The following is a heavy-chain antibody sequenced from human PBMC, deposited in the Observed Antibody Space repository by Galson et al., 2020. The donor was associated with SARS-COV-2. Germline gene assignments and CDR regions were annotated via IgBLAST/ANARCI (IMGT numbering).Heavy chain of an antibody. J-gene: IGHJ6*03. CDR1: GYTFTSYG. D-gene: IGHD2-2*01. CDR2: ISAYNGNT. Sequence: GESLKISCKASGYTFTSYGISWVRQAPGQGLEWMGWISAYNGNTNYAQKLQGRVTMTTDTSTSTAYMELRSLRSDDTAVYYCARFIVVVPAAQRDYYYYMDVWRKGTTVTVSS. CDR3: ARFIVVVPAAQRDYYYYMDV. V-gene: IGHV1-18*01.